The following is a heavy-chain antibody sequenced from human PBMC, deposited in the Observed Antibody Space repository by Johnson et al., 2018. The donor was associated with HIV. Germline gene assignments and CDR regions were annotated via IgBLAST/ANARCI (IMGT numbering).Heavy chain of an antibody. CDR2: IKQDGSEK. V-gene: IGHV3-7*01. Sequence: VQLVESGGGLVHPGGSLRLSCAASGFTFSSYWMSWVRQAPGKGLEWVANIKQDGSEKYYVDSVKGRFTISRDNAKNSLYLQMNSLRAEDTAVYYCARPRGAVAGTYAFDIWGQGTMVTVSS. J-gene: IGHJ3*02. D-gene: IGHD6-19*01. CDR1: GFTFSSYW. CDR3: ARPRGAVAGTYAFDI.